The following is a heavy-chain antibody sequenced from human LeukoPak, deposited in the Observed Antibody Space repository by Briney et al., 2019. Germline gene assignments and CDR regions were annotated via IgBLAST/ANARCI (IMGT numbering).Heavy chain of an antibody. CDR2: INPNSGGT. D-gene: IGHD5-18*01. CDR1: GYTFTGYY. V-gene: IGHV1-2*02. J-gene: IGHJ4*02. CDR3: ARNRGYSYGYGDY. Sequence: ASVKVSCKASGYTFTGYYMHWVRQAPGQGLEGMGWINPNSGGTNYAQKFQGRVTMTRDTSISTAYMELRSLRSDDTAVYYCARNRGYSYGYGDYWGQGTLVTVSS.